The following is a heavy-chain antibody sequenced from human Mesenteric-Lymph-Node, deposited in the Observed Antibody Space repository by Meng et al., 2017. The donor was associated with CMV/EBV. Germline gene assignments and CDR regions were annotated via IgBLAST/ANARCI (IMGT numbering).Heavy chain of an antibody. CDR1: GGSVSSGIYY. J-gene: IGHJ5*02. D-gene: IGHD2-15*01. CDR2: IYYSGST. Sequence: GSLRLSCTVSGGSVSSGIYYWTWIRQPPGKGLEWIGYIYYSGSTSYNPSLKNRVTISLDTSKNQFSLKLTSVTAADTAVYYCARGYCSGISCMGSDPHYNWFDPWGQGTLVTVSS. CDR3: ARGYCSGISCMGSDPHYNWFDP. V-gene: IGHV4-61*01.